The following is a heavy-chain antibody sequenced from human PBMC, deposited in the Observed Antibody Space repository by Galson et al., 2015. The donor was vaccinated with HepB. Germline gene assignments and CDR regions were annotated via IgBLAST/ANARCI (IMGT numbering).Heavy chain of an antibody. CDR2: MNPNSGNT. V-gene: IGHV1-8*01. Sequence: SVKVSCKASGYTFTSYDINWVRQAAGQGLEWMGWMNPNSGNTGYAQKFQGRVTMTRNTSISTAYMELSSLRSEDTAVYYCARGPVAYYDILTGYYPYYYYYYYMDVWGKGTTVTVSS. D-gene: IGHD3-9*01. CDR3: ARGPVAYYDILTGYYPYYYYYYYMDV. J-gene: IGHJ6*03. CDR1: GYTFTSYD.